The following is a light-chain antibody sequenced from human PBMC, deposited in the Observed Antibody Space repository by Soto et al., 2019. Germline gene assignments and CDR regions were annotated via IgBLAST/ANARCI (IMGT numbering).Light chain of an antibody. J-gene: IGKJ1*01. CDR2: LGS. CDR3: MQALQAPLT. V-gene: IGKV2-28*01. CDR1: QSLLNSNGYNY. Sequence: DLVVTQSPLSLVVTPGEPASISCRSSQSLLNSNGYNYLDWYLQKPGQSPQLLIYLGSSRASGVPDRFSGSGSGTDFTLTISRVEAEDVGFYYCMQALQAPLTFGQGTRVEIK.